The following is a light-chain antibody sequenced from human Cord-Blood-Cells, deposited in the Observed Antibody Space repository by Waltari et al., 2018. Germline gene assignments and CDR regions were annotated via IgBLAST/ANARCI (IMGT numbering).Light chain of an antibody. V-gene: IGLV2-11*01. Sequence: QSALTQPRSVSGSPGQSVTISCTGTSSDVGGYNYVSWYQQHPGKAPKLMIYDVSKRPSGVPDRFSGSKAGHTASLTISGLQSEDEADYYRCSYAGSYTYVVFGRGTKLTVL. J-gene: IGLJ2*01. CDR1: SSDVGGYNY. CDR3: CSYAGSYTYVV. CDR2: DVS.